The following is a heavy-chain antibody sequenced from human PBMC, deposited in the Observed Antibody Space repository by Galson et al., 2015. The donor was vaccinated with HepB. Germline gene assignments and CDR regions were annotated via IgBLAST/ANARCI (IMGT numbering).Heavy chain of an antibody. CDR2: IYYSGST. V-gene: IGHV4-30-4*01. J-gene: IGHJ5*01. CDR3: ARAKYQLLYGLVS. Sequence: LSLTCTVSGGSISSGDYYWSWIRQPPGKGLEWIGYIYYSGSTYYNPSLKSRVTISVDTSKNQFSLKLSSVTAADTAVYYCARAKYQLLYGLVSWGQGTLVTVSS. D-gene: IGHD2-2*02. CDR1: GGSISSGDYY.